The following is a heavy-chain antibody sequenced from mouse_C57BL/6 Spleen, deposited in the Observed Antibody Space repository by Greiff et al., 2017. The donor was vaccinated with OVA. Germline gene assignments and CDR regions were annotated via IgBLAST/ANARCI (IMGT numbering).Heavy chain of an antibody. D-gene: IGHD2-5*01. CDR1: GYTFTDYE. J-gene: IGHJ4*01. Sequence: QVQLQQSGAELVRPGASVTLSCKASGYTFTDYEMHWVKQTPVHGLEWIGAIDPETGGTAYNQKFKGKAILTADKSYSPAYMELRSLTSEDSAVYYCTRKAYYSNYDYAMDYWGQGTSVTVSS. CDR2: IDPETGGT. CDR3: TRKAYYSNYDYAMDY. V-gene: IGHV1-15*01.